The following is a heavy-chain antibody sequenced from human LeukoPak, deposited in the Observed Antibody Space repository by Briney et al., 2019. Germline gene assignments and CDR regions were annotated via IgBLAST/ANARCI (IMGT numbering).Heavy chain of an antibody. CDR2: ISAYNGNT. Sequence: ASVTVSCKASGYTFTDYGISWVRQAPGQGLEWMGWISAYNGNTNYAQKLQGRVTMTTDTSTSTAYMELRSLRSDDTAVYYCARGVTGRYCSSTSCHWRAWFDPWGQGTLVTVSS. V-gene: IGHV1-18*01. J-gene: IGHJ5*02. D-gene: IGHD2-2*01. CDR1: GYTFTDYG. CDR3: ARGVTGRYCSSTSCHWRAWFDP.